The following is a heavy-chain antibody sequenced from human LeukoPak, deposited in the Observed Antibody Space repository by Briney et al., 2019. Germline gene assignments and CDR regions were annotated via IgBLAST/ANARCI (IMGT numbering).Heavy chain of an antibody. D-gene: IGHD3-22*01. J-gene: IGHJ6*03. CDR3: ARYYYDSSGYLYYYYMDV. Sequence: PGGSLRLSCAASGFTFSDYYMSWHRQAPGKGLEWVSYISSSGSTIYYADSVKGRFTISRDNAKNSLYLQMNSLRAEDTAVYYCARYYYDSSGYLYYYYMDVWGKGTTATVSS. V-gene: IGHV3-11*04. CDR1: GFTFSDYY. CDR2: ISSSGSTI.